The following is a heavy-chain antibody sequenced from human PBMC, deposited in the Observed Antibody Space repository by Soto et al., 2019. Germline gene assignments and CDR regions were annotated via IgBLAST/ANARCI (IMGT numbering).Heavy chain of an antibody. CDR1: GGSISYYY. D-gene: IGHD2-15*01. V-gene: IGHV4-59*01. J-gene: IGHJ4*02. Sequence: SETLSLTCTVSGGSISYYYWSWIRQPPGKGLEWIGYIYYSGSTNYNPSLKSRVTMSVDASKNQFSLKLSSVTAADTAVYYCARYRSTSAALGFDYWGQGALVTVSS. CDR2: IYYSGST. CDR3: ARYRSTSAALGFDY.